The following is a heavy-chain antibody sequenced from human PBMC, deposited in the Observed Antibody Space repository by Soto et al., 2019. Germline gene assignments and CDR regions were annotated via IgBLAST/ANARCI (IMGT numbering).Heavy chain of an antibody. CDR1: GFTFSDYY. V-gene: IGHV3-11*01. J-gene: IGHJ5*02. CDR3: ARDEGNWNPGWFDP. D-gene: IGHD1-20*01. Sequence: GGSLRLSCAASGFTFSDYYMSWIRQAPGKGLEWVSYISSSGSTIYYADSMKGRFTISRDNAKNSLYLQMNSLRAEDTAVYYCARDEGNWNPGWFDPWGQGTLVTVSS. CDR2: ISSSGSTI.